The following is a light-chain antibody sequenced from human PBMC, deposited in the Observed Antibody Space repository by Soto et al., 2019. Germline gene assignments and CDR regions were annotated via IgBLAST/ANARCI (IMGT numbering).Light chain of an antibody. CDR3: QQYSETPWT. Sequence: EVVLTQSPDTLSLSPGERATLSCRASQSVGSTYLAWYQQKRGQSPRLLIFAATSRATGIADRFSGSGSGKDFTLTISRLEPEDLAVYYCQQYSETPWTFGQGTKVEIK. CDR1: QSVGSTY. CDR2: AAT. J-gene: IGKJ1*01. V-gene: IGKV3-20*01.